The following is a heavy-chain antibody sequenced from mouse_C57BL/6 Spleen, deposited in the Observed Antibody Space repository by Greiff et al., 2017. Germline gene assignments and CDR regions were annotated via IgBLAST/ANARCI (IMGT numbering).Heavy chain of an antibody. CDR2: ILPGSGST. V-gene: IGHV1-9*01. J-gene: IGHJ3*01. Sequence: QVQLQQPGAELVRPGSSVKLSCKASGYTFTSYWIEWVKQRPGHGLEWIGEILPGSGSTNYNEKFKGKATFTADTSSNTAYMQLSSLTTEDSAIYYCARRTGTAWFAYWGQGTLVTVSA. CDR1: GYTFTSYW. CDR3: ARRTGTAWFAY. D-gene: IGHD4-1*01.